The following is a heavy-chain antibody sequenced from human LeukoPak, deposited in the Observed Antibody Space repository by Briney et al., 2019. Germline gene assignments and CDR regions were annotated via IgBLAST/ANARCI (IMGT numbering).Heavy chain of an antibody. D-gene: IGHD1-1*01. Sequence: ASVKVSCKASGYTFTGYYMHWVRQAPGQGLEWMGWINPNSGGTNYAQKFQGRVTMTRDTSTSTVYMELSSLRSEDTAVYYCARDRPTMDNWGQGTPVTVSS. CDR2: INPNSGGT. J-gene: IGHJ4*02. CDR1: GYTFTGYY. V-gene: IGHV1-2*02. CDR3: ARDRPTMDN.